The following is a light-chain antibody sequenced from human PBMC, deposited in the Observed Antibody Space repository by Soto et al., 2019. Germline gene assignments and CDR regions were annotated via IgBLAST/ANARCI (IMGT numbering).Light chain of an antibody. J-gene: IGKJ1*01. CDR2: WAS. CDR3: QPYSRPWT. CDR1: HSVLYRSNNNNY. V-gene: IGKV4-1*01. Sequence: DIGMTQSPASLTVSLGEMATSNCKYSHSVLYRSNNNNYLAWYQQKPGQPPKLLIYWASTRESGVPDRFSGSGSGTDFTLPISSLPAEDLEVYSCQPYSRPWTFGQGTKVEIK.